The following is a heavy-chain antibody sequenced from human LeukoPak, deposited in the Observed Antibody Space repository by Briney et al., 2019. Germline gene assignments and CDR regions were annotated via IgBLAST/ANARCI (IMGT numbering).Heavy chain of an antibody. J-gene: IGHJ4*02. D-gene: IGHD6-19*01. CDR3: AKDQAVAGHPLDY. CDR2: IRYDGNNK. CDR1: EFTFRNYD. Sequence: PGGSLRLSCAASEFTFRNYDMHWVRQAPGKGLEWVAFIRYDGNNKYYADSVKGRFTISRDNSKNTLYLQMNSLRAEDTAVHYCAKDQAVAGHPLDYWGQGTLVTVSS. V-gene: IGHV3-30*02.